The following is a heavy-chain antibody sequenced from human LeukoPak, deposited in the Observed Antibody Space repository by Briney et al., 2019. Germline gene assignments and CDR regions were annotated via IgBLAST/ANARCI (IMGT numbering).Heavy chain of an antibody. CDR1: GFTFRNYA. J-gene: IGHJ4*02. V-gene: IGHV3-7*04. Sequence: GGSLRLSCVASGFTFRNYAMSWVRQSPGKGLEWVANIKQDGSKKSYVDSVKGRFTISRDNAKNSLYVQMNSLRAEDTAIYYCPRVGYIDEGIDYWGQGTLVTVSS. CDR3: PRVGYIDEGIDY. D-gene: IGHD5-24*01. CDR2: IKQDGSKK.